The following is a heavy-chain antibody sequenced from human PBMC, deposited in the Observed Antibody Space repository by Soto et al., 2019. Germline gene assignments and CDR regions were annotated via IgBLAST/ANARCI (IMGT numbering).Heavy chain of an antibody. CDR1: GFTFSSYA. Sequence: SGGSLRLSCAASGFTFSSYAMSWVRQAPGKGLEWVSAISGSGGSTYYADSVKGRFTISRDNSKNTLYLQMNSLRAEDTAVYYCAKSLVVVPAAILAAASYAHYYMDVWGRGTAVTVSS. J-gene: IGHJ6*03. CDR3: AKSLVVVPAAILAAASYAHYYMDV. V-gene: IGHV3-23*01. CDR2: ISGSGGST. D-gene: IGHD2-2*01.